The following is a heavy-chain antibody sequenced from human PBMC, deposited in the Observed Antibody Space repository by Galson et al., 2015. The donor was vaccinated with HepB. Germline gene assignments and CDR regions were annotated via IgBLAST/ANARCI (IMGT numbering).Heavy chain of an antibody. CDR3: ARDPVRRWQQGNNWFDP. D-gene: IGHD6-13*01. Sequence: SVKVSCKASGYTFTSYYMHWVRQAPGQGLEWMGIINPSGGSTSYAQKFQGRVTMTRDTSTSTVYMELSSLRSEDTAVYYCARDPVRRWQQGNNWFDPWGQGTLVTVSS. CDR1: GYTFTSYY. CDR2: INPSGGST. V-gene: IGHV1-46*01. J-gene: IGHJ5*02.